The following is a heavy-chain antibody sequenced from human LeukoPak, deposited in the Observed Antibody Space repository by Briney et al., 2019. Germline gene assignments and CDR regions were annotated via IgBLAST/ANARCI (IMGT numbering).Heavy chain of an antibody. Sequence: GESLKISCKGSGYSFTSYWIGWVRQMPRKGLEGMVIIYPDDSDPRYSPSFQGQVTISADKSINTAYLQWISLKASDTAMYYCARQGYSYADYWGQGTLVTVSS. CDR3: ARQGYSYADY. V-gene: IGHV5-51*01. J-gene: IGHJ4*02. D-gene: IGHD5-18*01. CDR1: GYSFTSYW. CDR2: IYPDDSDP.